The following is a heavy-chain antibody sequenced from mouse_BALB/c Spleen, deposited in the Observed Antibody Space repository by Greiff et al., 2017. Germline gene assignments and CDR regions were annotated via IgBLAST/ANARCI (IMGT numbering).Heavy chain of an antibody. Sequence: VQLKQSGPELVKPGASVKIPCKASGYTFTDYNMDWVKQSHGKSLEWIGDINPNNGGTIYNQKFKGKATLTVDKSSSTAYMELRSLTSEDTAVYYCARRELLRFYYYAMDYWGQGTSVTVSS. CDR2: INPNNGGT. D-gene: IGHD1-1*01. CDR3: ARRELLRFYYYAMDY. V-gene: IGHV1-18*01. J-gene: IGHJ4*01. CDR1: GYTFTDYN.